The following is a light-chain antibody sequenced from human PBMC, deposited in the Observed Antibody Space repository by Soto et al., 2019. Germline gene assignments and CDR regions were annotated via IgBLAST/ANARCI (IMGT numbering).Light chain of an antibody. J-gene: IGLJ2*01. CDR2: DVS. Sequence: QSALTQPRSVSGSPGQSVTISCTGTSSDVGGYNYVSWYQQHPGKAPKFMIYDVSKRPSGVPDRFSGSKSGNTASLTISGLQPEDEADYYCCSYAGSYAVFGGGTKVTVL. CDR3: CSYAGSYAV. CDR1: SSDVGGYNY. V-gene: IGLV2-11*01.